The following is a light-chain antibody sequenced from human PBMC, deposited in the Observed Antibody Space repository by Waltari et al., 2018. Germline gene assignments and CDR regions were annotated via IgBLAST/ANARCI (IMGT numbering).Light chain of an antibody. CDR1: QRISSY. CDR3: QQTYSNFRT. J-gene: IGKJ1*01. CDR2: AAS. Sequence: DIQMTQSPSSLSASVGDSVTIACRASQRISSYLNWYQQKPGQAPKLLIYAASSLESGVPSRFSGSGFGTDFTLTINSLQPEDFAVYYCQQTYSNFRTFGQGTTV. V-gene: IGKV1-39*01.